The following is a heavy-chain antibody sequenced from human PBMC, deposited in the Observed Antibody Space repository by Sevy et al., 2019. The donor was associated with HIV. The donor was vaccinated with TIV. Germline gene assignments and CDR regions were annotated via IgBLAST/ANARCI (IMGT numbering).Heavy chain of an antibody. CDR2: ISGSGGST. CDR3: AVSARFGELFNYMDV. V-gene: IGHV3-23*01. J-gene: IGHJ6*03. D-gene: IGHD3-10*01. Sequence: GGSLRLSCAASGFTFSSYAMSWVRQAPGQGLEWVSAISGSGGSTYYADSVKGRFTISRDNSKNTLYLQMNSLRAEDTSVYYCAVSARFGELFNYMDVWGKGTTVTVSS. CDR1: GFTFSSYA.